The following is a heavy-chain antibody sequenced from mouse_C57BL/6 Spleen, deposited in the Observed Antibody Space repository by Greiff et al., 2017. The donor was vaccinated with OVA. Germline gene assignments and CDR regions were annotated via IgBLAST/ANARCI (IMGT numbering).Heavy chain of an antibody. CDR1: GFTFTDYE. CDR3: TRNPYSNPSMDY. CDR2: IDPEAGGT. Sequence: VQLQQSGAELVRPGASVTLSCKASGFTFTDYEMHWVKQTPVHGLEWIGAIDPEAGGTDYTHKFKGKAILTADKSSSTAYMERRSLTSEDSAVYYCTRNPYSNPSMDYWGQGTSVTVSS. D-gene: IGHD2-5*01. J-gene: IGHJ4*01. V-gene: IGHV1-15*01.